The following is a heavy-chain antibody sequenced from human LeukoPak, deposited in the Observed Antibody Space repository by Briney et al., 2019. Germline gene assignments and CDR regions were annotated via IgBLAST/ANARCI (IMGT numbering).Heavy chain of an antibody. J-gene: IGHJ4*02. CDR1: GYTFTGYY. V-gene: IGHV1-2*02. Sequence: GASVKVSCKASGYTFTGYYMHWVRQAPGQGLEWMGWINPNSGGTNCAQKFQGRVTMTRDTSISTAYMELSRLRSEDTAVYYCARDGDDYGGNGVYIWDPYFDYWGQGTLVTVSS. CDR3: ARDGDDYGGNGVYIWDPYFDY. CDR2: INPNSGGT. D-gene: IGHD4-23*01.